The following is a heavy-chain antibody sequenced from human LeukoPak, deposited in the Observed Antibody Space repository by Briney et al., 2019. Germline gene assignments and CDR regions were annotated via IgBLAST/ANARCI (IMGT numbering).Heavy chain of an antibody. Sequence: PGGSLRLSCAASGFTVSSNYMSWVGQAPGKGLEWVSVIYSGGSTYYADSVKGRFTISRDNSKNTLYLQMNSLRAEDTAVYYCARDAPERRNAFDIWGQGTMVTVSS. CDR1: GFTVSSNY. CDR3: ARDAPERRNAFDI. V-gene: IGHV3-53*01. D-gene: IGHD1-1*01. J-gene: IGHJ3*02. CDR2: IYSGGST.